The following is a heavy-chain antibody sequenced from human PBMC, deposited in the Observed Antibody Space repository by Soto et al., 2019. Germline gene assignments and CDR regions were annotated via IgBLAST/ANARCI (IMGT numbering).Heavy chain of an antibody. J-gene: IGHJ4*02. CDR2: MDPSHSQT. CDR3: ARQIYDSDTGPNFQYYFDS. CDR1: GYSFAGYW. Sequence: GESLKISCKGSGYSFAGYWFTGVRNKPGKGFAGMGGMDPSHSQTYYSPSFRGHVTISVTKSITTVFLQWSSLRASDTAMYYCARQIYDSDTGPNFQYYFDSWGQGTPVTVSS. V-gene: IGHV5-10-1*01. D-gene: IGHD3-22*01.